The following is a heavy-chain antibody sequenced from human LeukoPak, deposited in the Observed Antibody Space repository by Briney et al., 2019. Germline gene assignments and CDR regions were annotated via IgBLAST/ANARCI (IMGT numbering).Heavy chain of an antibody. D-gene: IGHD2-2*01. CDR2: IIPILGIA. J-gene: IGHJ6*02. V-gene: IGHV1-69*04. CDR3: ARDFADIVVVPAARHYYYYGMDV. Sequence: ASVKVSCKASGGTFSSYAISWVRQAPGQGLEWMGRIIPILGIANYAQKFRGRVTITADKSTSTAYMELSSLRSEDTAVYYCARDFADIVVVPAARHYYYYGMDVWGQGTTVTVSS. CDR1: GGTFSSYA.